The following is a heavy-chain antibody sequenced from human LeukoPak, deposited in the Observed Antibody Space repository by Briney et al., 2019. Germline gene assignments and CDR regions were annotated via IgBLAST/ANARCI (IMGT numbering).Heavy chain of an antibody. CDR1: GGSISSYY. CDR3: ARGTVVVAATLFDY. V-gene: IGHV4-59*01. D-gene: IGHD2-15*01. J-gene: IGHJ4*02. CDR2: IYYSGST. Sequence: PSETLSLTCTVSGGSISSYYWSWIRQPPGKGLEWIGYIYYSGSTNYNPSLKSRVTISVGTSKNQFSLKLSSVTAADTAVYYCARGTVVVAATLFDYWGQGTLVTVSS.